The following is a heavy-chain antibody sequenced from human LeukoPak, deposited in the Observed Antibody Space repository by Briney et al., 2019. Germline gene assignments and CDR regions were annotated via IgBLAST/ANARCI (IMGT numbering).Heavy chain of an antibody. CDR2: IYHSGST. CDR3: ARGFIVVVPAASDQTYNWFDP. Sequence: SETLSLTCTVSGGSISSGGYYWSWIRQPPGKGLEWIGYIYHSGSTYYNPSLKSRVTISVDRSKNQFSLKLSSVTAADTAVYYCARGFIVVVPAASDQTYNWFDPWGQGTLVTVSS. D-gene: IGHD2-2*01. V-gene: IGHV4-30-2*01. CDR1: GGSISSGGYY. J-gene: IGHJ5*02.